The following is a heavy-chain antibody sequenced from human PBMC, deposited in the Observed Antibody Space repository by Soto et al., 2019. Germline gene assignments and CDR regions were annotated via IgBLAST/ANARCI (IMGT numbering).Heavy chain of an antibody. CDR2: IYYSGST. CDR1: GGPISSGDYY. J-gene: IGHJ3*02. D-gene: IGHD2-21*02. Sequence: SETLSLTCTVSGGPISSGDYYWSWIRQPPGRGLEWIGYIYYSGSTYYNPSLKSRVIISVDTSKNQFSLKLSSVTAADTAVYYCARAAYVVVTSVAFDIWGQGTMVTVSS. V-gene: IGHV4-30-4*01. CDR3: ARAAYVVVTSVAFDI.